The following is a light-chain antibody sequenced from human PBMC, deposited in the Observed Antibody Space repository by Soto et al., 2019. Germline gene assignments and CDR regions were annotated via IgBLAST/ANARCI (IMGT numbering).Light chain of an antibody. Sequence: IVMTQSPATLSVSPRERATLSCRASQSLGGSLAWYQQKPGQAPRLLIYGASTRATGIPARFSGSGSGTEFTLTISSLQSEDFAVYYCQQYNNWPPTFGQGTKVDIK. CDR3: QQYNNWPPT. V-gene: IGKV3-15*01. CDR1: QSLGGS. CDR2: GAS. J-gene: IGKJ1*01.